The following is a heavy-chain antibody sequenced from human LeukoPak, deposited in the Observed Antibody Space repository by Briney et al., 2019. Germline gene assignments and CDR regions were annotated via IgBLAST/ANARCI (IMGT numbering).Heavy chain of an antibody. CDR1: GRSFSGYY. V-gene: IGHV4-34*01. Sequence: SETPSLTCAVYGRSFSGYYWSWIRQPPGKGLEWIGEINHSGSTNYNPSLKSRVTISVDTSKNQFSLKLSSVTAADTAVYYCARGRSGWRRGFDYWGQGTLVTVSS. CDR2: INHSGST. D-gene: IGHD6-19*01. J-gene: IGHJ4*02. CDR3: ARGRSGWRRGFDY.